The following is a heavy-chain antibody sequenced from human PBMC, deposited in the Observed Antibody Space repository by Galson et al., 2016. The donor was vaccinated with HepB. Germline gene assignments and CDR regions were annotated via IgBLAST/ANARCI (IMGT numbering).Heavy chain of an antibody. Sequence: TLSLTCSVSSGSISSGGLSWSWIRQHPGKGLEWIGYIDYLGSTYYNPSLKSRITMSLDTSKNQLSLNLSSVTAADTAVYYCARGDGAARPDYWGQGTLVTVSS. CDR1: SGSISSGGLS. J-gene: IGHJ4*02. D-gene: IGHD6-6*01. CDR3: ARGDGAARPDY. CDR2: IDYLGST. V-gene: IGHV4-31*03.